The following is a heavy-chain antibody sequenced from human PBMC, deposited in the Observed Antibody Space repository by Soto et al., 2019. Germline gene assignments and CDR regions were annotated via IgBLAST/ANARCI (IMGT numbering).Heavy chain of an antibody. CDR3: AREVRGYSYGYADY. J-gene: IGHJ4*02. CDR2: ISAYNGNT. V-gene: IGHV1-18*04. D-gene: IGHD5-18*01. Sequence: WASVKVSCKASGYTFTSYGISWVRQAPGQGLEWMGWISAYNGNTNYAQKLQGRVTMTTDTSTSTAYMELRSLRSDDTAVYYCAREVRGYSYGYADYWGQGTLVTVSS. CDR1: GYTFTSYG.